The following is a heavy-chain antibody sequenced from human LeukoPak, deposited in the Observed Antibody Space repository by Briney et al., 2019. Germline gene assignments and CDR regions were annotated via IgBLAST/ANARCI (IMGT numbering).Heavy chain of an antibody. Sequence: SETLSLTCTVSGGSISSSSYYWSWIRQPPGKGLEWIGYIYYSGSTNYNPSLKSRVTISVDTSKNQFSLKLSSVTAADTAVYYCARDGRVSWFDPWGQGTLVTVSS. J-gene: IGHJ5*02. CDR3: ARDGRVSWFDP. CDR1: GGSISSSSYY. V-gene: IGHV4-61*01. D-gene: IGHD6-6*01. CDR2: IYYSGST.